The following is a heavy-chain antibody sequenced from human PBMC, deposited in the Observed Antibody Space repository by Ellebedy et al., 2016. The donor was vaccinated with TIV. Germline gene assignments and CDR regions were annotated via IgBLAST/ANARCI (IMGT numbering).Heavy chain of an antibody. V-gene: IGHV4-39*01. CDR2: VYYSGSP. CDR1: GGFVNSSRHY. J-gene: IGHJ4*02. Sequence: MPSETLSLTCDVSGGFVNSSRHYWAWIRQPPGRGLEYIGSVYYSGSPYYNPSFKSRVTLSADTSKNQFSLNLRTVTAADTAVYYCARTDPWQPIDDWGQGILVSVSS. CDR3: ARTDPWQPIDD. D-gene: IGHD2-21*02.